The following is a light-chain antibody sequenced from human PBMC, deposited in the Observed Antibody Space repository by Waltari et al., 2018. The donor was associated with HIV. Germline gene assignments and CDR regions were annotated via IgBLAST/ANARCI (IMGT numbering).Light chain of an antibody. CDR1: SSDIGSHT. CDR2: TNN. J-gene: IGLJ2*01. Sequence: QSVLTQPPPASGPPGQRVTIPCSGSSSDIGSHTVNWYQQLPGTAPRLLIYTNNQRPSGVPDRFSGSKSGTSASLVISGLQSEDEADYFCAAWDDSLNGDVVFGGGTKLTVL. V-gene: IGLV1-44*01. CDR3: AAWDDSLNGDVV.